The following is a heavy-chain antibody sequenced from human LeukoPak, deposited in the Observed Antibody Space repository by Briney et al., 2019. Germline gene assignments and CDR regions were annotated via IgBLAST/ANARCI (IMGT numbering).Heavy chain of an antibody. D-gene: IGHD3-16*02. V-gene: IGHV3-23*01. CDR3: AKTERSYDYAWGTYRYTWFDT. J-gene: IGHJ5*02. CDR1: GFTFSSYA. CDR2: ISGGEYNT. Sequence: GGSLRLSCAASGFTFSSYAMSWVRQAPGRGLEWVSGISGGEYNTFYADSVKGRFTISRDNSKNTLYLQMNSLRAEDTAVYFCAKTERSYDYAWGTYRYTWFDTWGQGVLVTVSS.